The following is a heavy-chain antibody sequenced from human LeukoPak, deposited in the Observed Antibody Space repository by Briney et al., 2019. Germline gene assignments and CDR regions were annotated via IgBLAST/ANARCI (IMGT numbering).Heavy chain of an antibody. D-gene: IGHD3-3*01. V-gene: IGHV3-23*01. CDR2: ISGSGGST. J-gene: IGHJ5*02. CDR1: GFTFSSYA. Sequence: PGGSLRLSCATSGFTFSSYAMSWVRQAPGKGLEWVSAISGSGGSTYYADSVKGRFTISRDNSKNALYLQMNSLRAEDTAVYYCAKKPCGNLKTYYDFWSGYCNWFDPWGQGTLVTVSS. CDR3: AKKPCGNLKTYYDFWSGYCNWFDP.